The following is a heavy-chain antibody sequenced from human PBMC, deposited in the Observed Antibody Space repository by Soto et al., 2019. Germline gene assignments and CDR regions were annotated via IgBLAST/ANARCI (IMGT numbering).Heavy chain of an antibody. CDR1: GFTFSSYW. Sequence: TWGSLRLSCAASGFTFSSYWMHWVRQAPGKGLVWVSRINSDGSSTSYADSVKGRFTISRDNAKNTLYLQMNSLRAEDTAVYYCARDHCSGGSCYRQDAFDIWGQGTMVTVSS. CDR2: INSDGSST. D-gene: IGHD2-15*01. J-gene: IGHJ3*02. V-gene: IGHV3-74*01. CDR3: ARDHCSGGSCYRQDAFDI.